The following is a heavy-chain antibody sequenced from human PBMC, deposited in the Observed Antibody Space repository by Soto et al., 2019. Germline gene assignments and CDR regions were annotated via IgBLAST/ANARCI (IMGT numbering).Heavy chain of an antibody. CDR1: GGSISSSNW. CDR2: IYHSGST. Sequence: QVQLQESGPGLVKPSGTLSLTCAVSGGSISSSNWWRWVLQPPGKGLEWIGEIYHSGSTKYNPALKSRVTIYVDKSKNHGPLQLDSVTDADTAVYYCARRGELRYGMDVWGQGTTVTVSS. D-gene: IGHD1-26*01. CDR3: ARRGELRYGMDV. J-gene: IGHJ6*02. V-gene: IGHV4-4*02.